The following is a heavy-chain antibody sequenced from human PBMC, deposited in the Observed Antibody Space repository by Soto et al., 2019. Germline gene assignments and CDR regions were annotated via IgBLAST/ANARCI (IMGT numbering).Heavy chain of an antibody. CDR2: LSSTHI. D-gene: IGHD6-19*01. V-gene: IGHV3-23*01. Sequence: GSLRLSCAASGFTFTYYTMGWVRQTPVKGLEWVSSLSSTHIYYADSVKGRFVISRDNSQNTLNLQMNSLRTDDTAIYYCAKAYSSGWSEGYFDYWGQG. J-gene: IGHJ4*02. CDR3: AKAYSSGWSEGYFDY. CDR1: GFTFTYYT.